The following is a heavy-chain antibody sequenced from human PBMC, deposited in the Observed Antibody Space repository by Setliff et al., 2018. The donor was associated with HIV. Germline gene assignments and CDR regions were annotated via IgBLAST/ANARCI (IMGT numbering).Heavy chain of an antibody. J-gene: IGHJ5*01. CDR2: IDHGGSP. CDR1: GRSLSIYF. Sequence: PSQTLSLTCVVYGRSLSIYFWTWIRQSPGKGLEWIGEIDHGGSPTYNPSFKSRVSISLDTANKQFSLTLNSLTAADSALYFCAGGFPKYNFRLFDSWGQGTLVTVSS. D-gene: IGHD1-1*01. V-gene: IGHV4-34*01. CDR3: AGGFPKYNFRLFDS.